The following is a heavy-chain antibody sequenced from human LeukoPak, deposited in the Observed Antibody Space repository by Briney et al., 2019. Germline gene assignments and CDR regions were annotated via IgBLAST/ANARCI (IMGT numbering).Heavy chain of an antibody. V-gene: IGHV3-23*01. CDR2: ISESGSRT. CDR1: GFTFSRYV. D-gene: IGHD6-13*01. Sequence: GGSLRLPCAASGFTFSRYVMSWVRQAPGKGPEWVSAISESGSRTYHGDSVKGRFTISRDNSKNTLYLQMNSLRAEDTAVYYCASAGYTSSSGRAFDIWGQGTMVTVSS. J-gene: IGHJ3*02. CDR3: ASAGYTSSSGRAFDI.